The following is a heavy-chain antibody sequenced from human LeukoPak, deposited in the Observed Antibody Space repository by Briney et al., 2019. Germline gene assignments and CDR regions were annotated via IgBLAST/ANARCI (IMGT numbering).Heavy chain of an antibody. D-gene: IGHD2/OR15-2a*01. V-gene: IGHV3-74*01. CDR3: VSFYETY. Sequence: GGSLRLSCAASGSYWMHWVRQAPGKGLVWVSHINSDGSWTSYADPVKGRFTISKDNAKNTVYLQMNNLRAEDTAVYYCVSFYETYWGRGTLVTVSS. CDR2: INSDGSWT. J-gene: IGHJ4*02. CDR1: GSYW.